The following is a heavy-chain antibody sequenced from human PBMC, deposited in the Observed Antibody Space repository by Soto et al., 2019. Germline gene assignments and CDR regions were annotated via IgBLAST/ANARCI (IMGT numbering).Heavy chain of an antibody. Sequence: QVQLQESGPGLVKPSETLSLTCTVSGGSVSSGSYYWSWIRQPPGKGLEWIGYIYYSGSTNYNPSLKSRVTISVDTSKNQFSLKLSSVTAADTAVYYCARDQVDCSSTSCYWSRGYYGMDVWGQGTTVTVSS. D-gene: IGHD2-2*01. CDR3: ARDQVDCSSTSCYWSRGYYGMDV. J-gene: IGHJ6*02. V-gene: IGHV4-61*01. CDR1: GGSVSSGSYY. CDR2: IYYSGST.